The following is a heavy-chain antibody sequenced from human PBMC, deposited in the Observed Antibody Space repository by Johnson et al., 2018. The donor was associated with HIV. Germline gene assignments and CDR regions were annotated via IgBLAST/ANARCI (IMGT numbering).Heavy chain of an antibody. CDR2: IYSGGST. V-gene: IGHV3-66*01. D-gene: IGHD5-12*01. J-gene: IGHJ3*01. CDR3: AKGRGYDYDALDF. CDR1: GFTVSSNY. Sequence: MQLVESGGGLVQPGGSLRLSCAASGFTVSSNYMSWVRQAPGKGLEWVSVIYSGGSTYYADSVKGRFTISRDNSKDTLYLQMSSLRAEDTAVYYCAKGRGYDYDALDFWGQGTMVTVSS.